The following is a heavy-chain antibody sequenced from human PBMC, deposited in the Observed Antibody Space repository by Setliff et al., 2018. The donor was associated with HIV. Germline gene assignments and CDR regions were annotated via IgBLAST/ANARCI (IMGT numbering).Heavy chain of an antibody. V-gene: IGHV3-30*02. CDR2: IRYDGIIE. D-gene: IGHD3-3*01. Sequence: GSLRLSCAASGFTFSNSGIHWVRQAPGKGLEWVAFIRYDGIIEHYRDSVRGRFTISRDNSKNTVYLQMNSLRAEDTAVYYCARDRVNEGVPFDIWGRGTMVTVSS. CDR3: ARDRVNEGVPFDI. J-gene: IGHJ3*02. CDR1: GFTFSNSG.